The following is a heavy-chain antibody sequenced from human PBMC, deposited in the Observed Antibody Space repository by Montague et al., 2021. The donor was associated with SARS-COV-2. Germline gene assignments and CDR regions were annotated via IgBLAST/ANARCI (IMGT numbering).Heavy chain of an antibody. CDR2: FDPEDGET. Sequence: SVKVSFKVSGYTLTELSMHWVRQAPGKGLEWMGGFDPEDGETIYAQKFQGRVTMTEDTSTDTAYMELSSLRSEDTAVYYCATSSAIVATIRGGGNYYYYYGMDVWGQGTTVTVSS. V-gene: IGHV1-24*01. CDR1: GYTLTELS. CDR3: ATSSAIVATIRGGGNYYYYYGMDV. D-gene: IGHD5-12*01. J-gene: IGHJ6*02.